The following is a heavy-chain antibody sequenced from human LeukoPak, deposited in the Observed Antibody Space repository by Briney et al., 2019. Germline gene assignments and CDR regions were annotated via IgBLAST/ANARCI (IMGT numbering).Heavy chain of an antibody. CDR1: GYTFISYG. CDR3: ARESATVANFDY. J-gene: IGHJ4*02. CDR2: ISAYNGDT. V-gene: IGHV1-18*03. Sequence: ASVKVSCKASGYTFISYGISWVRQAPGQGLEWMGWISAYNGDTNYAQKFQGRVTMTTDTSTSTAYMELRSLRSDDMAVYYCARESATVANFDYWGQGTLVTVSS. D-gene: IGHD4-23*01.